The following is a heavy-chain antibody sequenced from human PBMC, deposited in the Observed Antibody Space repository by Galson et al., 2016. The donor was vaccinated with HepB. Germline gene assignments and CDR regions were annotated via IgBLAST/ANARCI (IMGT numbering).Heavy chain of an antibody. CDR1: EFRFSYYG. D-gene: IGHD2-15*01. J-gene: IGHJ3*02. CDR3: VKDTGAVMVADSTDAFDI. V-gene: IGHV3-30*18. Sequence: LRLSCAASEFRFSYYGMHWVRQAAGKGLEWVAVIPYDGSNKYYADSVKGRFTVSRDNSKNTLYLQMNSLRVEDTAVYYCVKDTGAVMVADSTDAFDIWGQGTMVTVSS. CDR2: IPYDGSNK.